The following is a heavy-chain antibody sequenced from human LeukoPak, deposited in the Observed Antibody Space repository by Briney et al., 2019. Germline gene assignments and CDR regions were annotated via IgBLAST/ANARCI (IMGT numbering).Heavy chain of an antibody. Sequence: PGGSLRLSCAASGFTFSSFSMNWVRQAPGKGLEWVSYISFGSSSIHYADSVKGRFTISRDNAKNSLYLKMNSLRGEDTAVYYCARLRRSDSHGYYPHLDNWGQGTVVTVSS. V-gene: IGHV3-48*04. D-gene: IGHD3-22*01. CDR1: GFTFSSFS. CDR2: ISFGSSSI. J-gene: IGHJ4*02. CDR3: ARLRRSDSHGYYPHLDN.